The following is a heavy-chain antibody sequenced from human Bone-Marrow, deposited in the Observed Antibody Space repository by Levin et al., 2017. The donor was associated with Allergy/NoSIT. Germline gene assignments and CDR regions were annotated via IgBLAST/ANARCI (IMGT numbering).Heavy chain of an antibody. Sequence: GGSLRLSCAASGFTFSSDSMNWVRQAPGKGLEWVSSISSSSSYIYYADSVKGRFTISRDNAKNSLYLQMNSLRAEDTAVYYCARDGYNYGTSGDYWGQGTLVTVSS. V-gene: IGHV3-21*01. CDR2: ISSSSSYI. CDR1: GFTFSSDS. D-gene: IGHD5-18*01. CDR3: ARDGYNYGTSGDY. J-gene: IGHJ4*02.